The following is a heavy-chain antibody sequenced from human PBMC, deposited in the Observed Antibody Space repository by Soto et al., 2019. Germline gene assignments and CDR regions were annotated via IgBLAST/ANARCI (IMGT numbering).Heavy chain of an antibody. V-gene: IGHV3-30-3*01. CDR1: GFTFSSYA. J-gene: IGHJ6*02. CDR3: ARDRIAAAGTMNYYYHYVMDF. CDR2: ISYDGSNK. Sequence: GSLRLSCAASGFTFSSYAMHWVRQAPGKGLEWVAVISYDGSNKYYADSVKGRFTISRDNSKNTLYLQMNSLRAEDTAVYYCARDRIAAAGTMNYYYHYVMDFWGQGSTVIVSS. D-gene: IGHD6-13*01.